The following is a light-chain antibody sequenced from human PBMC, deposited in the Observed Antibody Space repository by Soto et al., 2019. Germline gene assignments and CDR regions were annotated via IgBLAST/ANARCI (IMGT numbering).Light chain of an antibody. CDR2: GES. J-gene: IGKJ5*01. Sequence: IVLTQSPGTLSLSPGERATLSCRASQSVSSSYLAWYQQKTGQAPRLLSYGESSRATGIPDRFSGSGSGTDFTLTISRLEPEDFAVYYCQQYGSAPLVTFGQGTRLEIK. CDR1: QSVSSSY. V-gene: IGKV3-20*01. CDR3: QQYGSAPLVT.